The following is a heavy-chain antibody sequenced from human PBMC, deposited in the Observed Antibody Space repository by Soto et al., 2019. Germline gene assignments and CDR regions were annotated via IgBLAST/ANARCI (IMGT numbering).Heavy chain of an antibody. CDR2: INPANGNT. CDR1: GYTFTAYA. Sequence: ASVKVSCKASGYTFTAYALHWLRQAPGQGPEWMGWINPANGNTKYSPRFQDRVTINPDTSKNQFSLQLNSVTPEDTAVYYCARARGVRHDAFDIWGQGTMVT. D-gene: IGHD2-8*01. CDR3: ARARGVRHDAFDI. J-gene: IGHJ3*02. V-gene: IGHV1-3*01.